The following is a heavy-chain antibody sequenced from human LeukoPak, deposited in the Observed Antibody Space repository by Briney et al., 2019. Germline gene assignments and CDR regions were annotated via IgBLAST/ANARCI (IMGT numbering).Heavy chain of an antibody. CDR1: GFTFSSYE. V-gene: IGHV3-21*01. CDR2: ISSSSSYI. D-gene: IGHD3-22*01. J-gene: IGHJ4*02. Sequence: GGSLRLSCAASGFTFSSYEMNWVRQAPGKGLEWVSSISSSSSYIYYADSVKGRFTISRDNAKNSLYLQMNSLRAEDTAVYYCARCPGDYYDSSGYYSLGYFDYWGQGTLVTVSS. CDR3: ARCPGDYYDSSGYYSLGYFDY.